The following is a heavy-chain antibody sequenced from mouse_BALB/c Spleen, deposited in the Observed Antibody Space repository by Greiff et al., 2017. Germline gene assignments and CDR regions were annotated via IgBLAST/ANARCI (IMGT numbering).Heavy chain of an antibody. J-gene: IGHJ2*01. V-gene: IGHV14-3*02. D-gene: IGHD1-1*01. Sequence: DVQLQESGAELVKPGASVKLSCTASGFNIKDTYMHWVKQRPEQGLEWIGRIDPANGNTKYDPKFQGKATITADTSSNTAYLQLSSLTSEDTAVYYCARTFTTVVFDYWGQGTTLTVSS. CDR1: GFNIKDTY. CDR2: IDPANGNT. CDR3: ARTFTTVVFDY.